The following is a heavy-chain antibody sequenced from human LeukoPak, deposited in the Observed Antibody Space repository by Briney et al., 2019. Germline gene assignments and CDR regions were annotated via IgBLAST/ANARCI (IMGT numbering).Heavy chain of an antibody. CDR3: ARKYYYDSSGYYGTYYFDY. CDR2: ISSNGGST. J-gene: IGHJ4*02. CDR1: GFTFRNSA. V-gene: IGHV3-64*01. Sequence: GGSLRLSCAASGFTFRNSAMHWVRQAPGKGLEYVASISSNGGSTYYANSVKGRFTISRDNSNNTLHLQMGSLRAEDMAVYYCARKYYYDSSGYYGTYYFDYWGQGTLVTVSS. D-gene: IGHD3-22*01.